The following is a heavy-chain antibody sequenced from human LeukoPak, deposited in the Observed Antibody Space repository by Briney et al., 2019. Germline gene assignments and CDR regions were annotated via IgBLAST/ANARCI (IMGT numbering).Heavy chain of an antibody. J-gene: IGHJ6*04. CDR1: GSTFSSYG. CDR3: AELGITMIGGV. CDR2: ISSSGSTI. V-gene: IGHV3-48*04. Sequence: PGGSLRLSCAASGSTFSSYGMHWVRQAPGKGLGWVSYISSSGSTIYYADSVKGRFTISRDNAKNSLYLQMNSLRAEDTAVYYCAELGITMIGGVWGKGTTVTISS. D-gene: IGHD3-10*02.